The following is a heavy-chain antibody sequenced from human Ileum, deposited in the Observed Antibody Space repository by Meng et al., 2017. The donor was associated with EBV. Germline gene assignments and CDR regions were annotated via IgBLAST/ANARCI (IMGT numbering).Heavy chain of an antibody. J-gene: IGHJ5*02. CDR3: ACYSRGGSGLGS. CDR2: TFESGSP. D-gene: IGHD3-16*01. V-gene: IGHV4-30-4*01. Sequence: QVQLPESGPGLVKPSPTLSPTCAVSGVSISSRGYHWSWIRQPPGKGLEWIGYTFESGSPYYNPSLKSRLTISVDTSKNQFSLKLSSVTAADTAVYYCACYSRGGSGLGSWGQGTLVTVAS. CDR1: GVSISSRGYH.